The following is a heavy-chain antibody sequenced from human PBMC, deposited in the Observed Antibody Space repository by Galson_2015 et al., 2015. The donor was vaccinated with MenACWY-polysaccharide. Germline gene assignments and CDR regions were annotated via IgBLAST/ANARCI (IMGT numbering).Heavy chain of an antibody. D-gene: IGHD6-13*01. CDR3: AKVGPRSSWTMGIDY. J-gene: IGHJ4*02. Sequence: SLRLSCAASGFSFSANGMGWVRQAPGRGLEWASGSGSGGGLYYADSVKGRFTVSRDNSKHTLYLQMNNLRAEDTAVYYCAKVGPRSSWTMGIDYWGQGTLVTVSS. V-gene: IGHV3-23*01. CDR1: GFSFSANG. CDR2: SGSGGGL.